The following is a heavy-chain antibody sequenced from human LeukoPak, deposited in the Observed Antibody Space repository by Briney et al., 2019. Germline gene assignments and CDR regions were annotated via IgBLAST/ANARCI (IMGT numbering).Heavy chain of an antibody. V-gene: IGHV1-2*02. J-gene: IGHJ4*02. CDR2: INPNSGGT. CDR1: GYTFTGYY. Sequence: ASVKVSCKASGYTFTGYYMHWVRQAPGQGLEWMGWINPNSGGTNYAQKFQGRVTMTRDTSTSTVYMELSSLRSEDTAVYYCARASVVVVVPETYFDYWGQGALVTVSS. CDR3: ARASVVVVVPETYFDY. D-gene: IGHD2-2*01.